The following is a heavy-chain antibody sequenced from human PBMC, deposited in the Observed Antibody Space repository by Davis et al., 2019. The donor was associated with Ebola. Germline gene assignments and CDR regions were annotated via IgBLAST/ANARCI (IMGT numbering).Heavy chain of an antibody. J-gene: IGHJ5*02. CDR1: GYTFTSYD. Sequence: AASVKVSCKASGYTFTSYDINWVRQAPGQGFEWMGWMNPNSGNTGYAQKFRGRVTMTRDTSTSTAYMELSRLRSEDTAVYYCARASWATVGTRWFDPWGQGTLVTVSS. CDR3: ARASWATVGTRWFDP. CDR2: MNPNSGNT. V-gene: IGHV1-8*01. D-gene: IGHD6-13*01.